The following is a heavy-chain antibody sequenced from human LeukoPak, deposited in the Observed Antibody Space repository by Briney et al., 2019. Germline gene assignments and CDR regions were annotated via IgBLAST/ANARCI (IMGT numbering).Heavy chain of an antibody. CDR2: ISSSGSTI. CDR3: ARGSTVTANYYYYYMDV. CDR1: GFTFSSYG. J-gene: IGHJ6*03. V-gene: IGHV3-48*04. Sequence: GGSLRLSCAASGFTFSSYGMHWVRQAPGKGLEWVSYISSSGSTIYYADSVKGRFTISRDNAKNSLYLQMNSLRAEDTAVYYCARGSTVTANYYYYYMDVWGKGTTVTISS. D-gene: IGHD4-17*01.